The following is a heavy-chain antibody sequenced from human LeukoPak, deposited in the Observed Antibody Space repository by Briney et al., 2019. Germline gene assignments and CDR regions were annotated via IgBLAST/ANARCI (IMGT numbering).Heavy chain of an antibody. CDR2: ISTSGTT. CDR1: GFTVSSNY. D-gene: IGHD1-26*01. V-gene: IGHV3-66*01. Sequence: GGSLRLSCAASGFTVSSNYMSWVRQAPGKGLKWVSIISTSGTTSYADSVKGRFTISRDNSRNTLYLQMNSLRAEDTAVYYCATRGAPGYYYGMDVWGQGTTVTVSS. J-gene: IGHJ6*02. CDR3: ATRGAPGYYYGMDV.